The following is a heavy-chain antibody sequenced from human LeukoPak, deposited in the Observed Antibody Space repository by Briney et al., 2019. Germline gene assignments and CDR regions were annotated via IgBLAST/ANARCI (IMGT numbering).Heavy chain of an antibody. CDR3: AKAYYDSSGYSYYFDY. V-gene: IGHV3-21*01. Sequence: GGSLRLSCAASGFPFSAYSVNWVRQAPGKGLEWVSSISGSSNYMYYADSVKGRFTISRDNAKNSLYLQMNSLRAEDTAVYYCAKAYYDSSGYSYYFDYWGQGTLVTVSS. J-gene: IGHJ4*02. CDR1: GFPFSAYS. D-gene: IGHD3-22*01. CDR2: ISGSSNYM.